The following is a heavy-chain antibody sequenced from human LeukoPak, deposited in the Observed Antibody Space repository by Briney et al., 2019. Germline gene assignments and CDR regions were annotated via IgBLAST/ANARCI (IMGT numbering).Heavy chain of an antibody. Sequence: PGGSLRLSCAASGFTFSNYAMSWVRQAPGKGLEWVSAITRSGTNTFYRDSVKGRFTVSRDNSKNTIFLQMNTLRADDTAVYFCATDPATVGVTTRDYWGQGTPVTVSS. CDR3: ATDPATVGVTTRDY. CDR2: ITRSGTNT. J-gene: IGHJ4*02. D-gene: IGHD1-26*01. CDR1: GFTFSNYA. V-gene: IGHV3-23*01.